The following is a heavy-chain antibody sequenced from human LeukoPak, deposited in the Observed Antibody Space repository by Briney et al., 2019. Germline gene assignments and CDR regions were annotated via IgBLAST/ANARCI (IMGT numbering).Heavy chain of an antibody. CDR3: VRHDSYIPF. J-gene: IGHJ1*01. CDR1: GFNFNNYA. CDR2: ISDNDGTT. D-gene: IGHD5-18*01. Sequence: PGGSLRLSCAASGFNFNNYAMSWVRRTPGKGLEWVSGISDNDGTTYYTDSVRGRSTISRDNSKDTVYLQMKNLRAADTALYFCVRHDSYIPFWGQGSLVTVSS. V-gene: IGHV3-23*01.